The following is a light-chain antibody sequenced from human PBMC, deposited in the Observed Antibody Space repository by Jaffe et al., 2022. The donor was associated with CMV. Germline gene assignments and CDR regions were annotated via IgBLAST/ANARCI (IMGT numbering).Light chain of an antibody. V-gene: IGKV3-15*01. Sequence: EIVMTQSPATLSVSPGERATLSCRASQSVDSYFAWYQQKPGQSPRLLIYHVSTRATGVPARFSGSGSGTEFTLTISSLQSEDIGVYYCQQYYNWPLTFGPGTKLDIK. CDR1: QSVDSY. J-gene: IGKJ3*01. CDR3: QQYYNWPLT. CDR2: HVS.